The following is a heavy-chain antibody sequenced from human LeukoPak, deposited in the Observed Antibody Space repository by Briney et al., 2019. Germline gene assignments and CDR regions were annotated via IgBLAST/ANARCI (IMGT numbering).Heavy chain of an antibody. CDR3: ATGRDWFDP. Sequence: SETLSLTCTVSGASSRSYYWTWIRLPPGRGLEWIGYIYYSGSTNYNPSLKGRVSISVDTSKNQLSLKLNSVTAADTAVYYCATGRDWFDPWGQGTLVTVSS. CDR1: GASSRSYY. J-gene: IGHJ5*02. D-gene: IGHD2-15*01. CDR2: IYYSGST. V-gene: IGHV4-59*01.